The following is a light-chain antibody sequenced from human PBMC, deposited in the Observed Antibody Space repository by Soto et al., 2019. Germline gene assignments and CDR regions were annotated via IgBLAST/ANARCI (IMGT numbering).Light chain of an antibody. Sequence: DIQMTQSPSSLSASVGDRVTITCRASQSISSYLNWYQQKPGKAPKLLIYAASSLQSGVPSRFSGRGSGTDFTLTISSLQPEDFATYYCQQNYNTPPAFGGGTQVEIK. J-gene: IGKJ4*01. V-gene: IGKV1-39*01. CDR1: QSISSY. CDR3: QQNYNTPPA. CDR2: AAS.